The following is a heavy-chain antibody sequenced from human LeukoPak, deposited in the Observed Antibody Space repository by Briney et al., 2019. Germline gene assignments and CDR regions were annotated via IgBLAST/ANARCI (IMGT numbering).Heavy chain of an antibody. CDR1: GYTFTDYY. Sequence: ASVKVSCKASGYTFTDYYMHWVQQAPGKGLEWMGRVDPEDGKTLYAEKFQGRVTITADTSTDIAYMELSSLRSEDTAVYFCATDATGLGWFDPWGQGTPVTVSS. CDR3: ATDATGLGWFDP. CDR2: VDPEDGKT. V-gene: IGHV1-69-2*01. D-gene: IGHD2-21*01. J-gene: IGHJ5*02.